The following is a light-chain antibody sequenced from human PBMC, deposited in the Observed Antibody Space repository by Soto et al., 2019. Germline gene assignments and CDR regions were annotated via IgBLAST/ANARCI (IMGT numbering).Light chain of an antibody. CDR1: SNDVGGYNF. Sequence: QSALTQPRSVSGSPGQSVTISCTGTSNDVGGYNFVSWYQQHPGKVPKLFIYDVSRRPSGVPDRFSGSKSGNTASLTISGLAAEDEADYYCLSSAGSYTLVFGEGTKLTVL. V-gene: IGLV2-11*01. CDR2: DVS. J-gene: IGLJ3*02. CDR3: LSSAGSYTLV.